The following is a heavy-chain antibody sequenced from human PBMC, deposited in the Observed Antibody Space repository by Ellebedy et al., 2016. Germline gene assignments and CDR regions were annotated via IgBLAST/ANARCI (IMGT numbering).Heavy chain of an antibody. CDR1: GFTFSSYD. V-gene: IGHV3-13*01. CDR2: IGTAGDT. J-gene: IGHJ6*02. Sequence: GESLKISXAASGFTFSSYDMHWVRQATGKGLEWVSAIGTAGDTYYPGSVKGRFTISRENAKNSLYLQMNSLRAEDTAVYYCARDHVVRGVIGYYYYGMDGWGQGTTVTVSS. CDR3: ARDHVVRGVIGYYYYGMDG. D-gene: IGHD3-10*01.